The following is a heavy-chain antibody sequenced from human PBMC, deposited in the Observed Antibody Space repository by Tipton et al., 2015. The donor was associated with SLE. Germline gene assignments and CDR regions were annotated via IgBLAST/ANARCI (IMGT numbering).Heavy chain of an antibody. CDR2: IDNSGNT. D-gene: IGHD6-19*01. Sequence: TLSLTCIVSGGSMDLYQWSWIRQPPGKGLEWVGYIDNSGNTNYNPSLKSRVTILVDTSKGQFSLRLSSVTAADTAVFYCAKGSGWYKDWGRGILVTVSS. CDR1: GGSMDLYQ. J-gene: IGHJ4*02. V-gene: IGHV4-59*12. CDR3: AKGSGWYKD.